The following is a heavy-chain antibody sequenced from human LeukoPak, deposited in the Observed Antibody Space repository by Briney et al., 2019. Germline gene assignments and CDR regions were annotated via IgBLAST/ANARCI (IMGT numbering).Heavy chain of an antibody. CDR3: ARDTRTGYSSGWYWFDP. J-gene: IGHJ5*02. CDR1: GGSFSSYY. V-gene: IGHV4-59*01. Sequence: SETLSLTCTVSGGSFSSYYWSWVRQPPGKGLEWIGYIYYSGSTNYNPSLKSRVTISVDTSKNQFSLKLSSVTAADTAVYYCARDTRTGYSSGWYWFDPWGQGTLVTVSS. CDR2: IYYSGST. D-gene: IGHD6-19*01.